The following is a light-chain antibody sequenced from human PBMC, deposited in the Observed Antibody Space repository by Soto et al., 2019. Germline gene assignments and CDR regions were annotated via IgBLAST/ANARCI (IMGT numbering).Light chain of an antibody. CDR1: SSDVGGYDY. CDR3: SSYSISTAYL. CDR2: EVS. Sequence: QSVLTQPASVSGSPGQSITISCTGTSSDVGGYDYVSWYQLHPGKAPKLMVFEVSNRPSGVPYHFSGSKSGNTASLTISGLQAEDEADYFCSSYSISTAYLFGTGTKVTVL. V-gene: IGLV2-14*01. J-gene: IGLJ1*01.